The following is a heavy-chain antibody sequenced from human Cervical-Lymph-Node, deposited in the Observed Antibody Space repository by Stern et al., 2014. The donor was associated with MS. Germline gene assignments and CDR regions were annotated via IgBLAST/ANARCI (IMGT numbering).Heavy chain of an antibody. CDR2: IYWDDDK. V-gene: IGHV2-5*02. CDR3: AARGGFCGGGSCSSAGFDF. CDR1: GFSLNSAGVG. Sequence: QITLKESGPTLVKPTQTLTLTCALSGFSLNSAGVGVGWIRQPPGNALEWLAVIYWDDDKRHSPSLKTRLTITKDTSKNHVVLTLTNMDPVDTGTYYCAARGGFCGGGSCSSAGFDFWGQGTMVTVSS. D-gene: IGHD2-15*01. J-gene: IGHJ3*01.